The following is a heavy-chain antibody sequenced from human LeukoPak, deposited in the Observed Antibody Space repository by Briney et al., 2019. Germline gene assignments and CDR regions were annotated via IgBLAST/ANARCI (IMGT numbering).Heavy chain of an antibody. Sequence: GGSLRLSCAASGFSFSTYAMSWVRQAPGKGLEWVSLISGDGGSTYYADSVKGRFTISRDNSKNSLYLQMNSLRTEDTALYYCAKDRNPEGGLPRDYGMDVWGQGTTVTVSS. D-gene: IGHD1-14*01. CDR2: ISGDGGST. CDR3: AKDRNPEGGLPRDYGMDV. V-gene: IGHV3-43*02. CDR1: GFSFSTYA. J-gene: IGHJ6*02.